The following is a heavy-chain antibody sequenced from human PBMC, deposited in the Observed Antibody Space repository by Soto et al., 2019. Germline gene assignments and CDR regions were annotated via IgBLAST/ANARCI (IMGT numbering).Heavy chain of an antibody. CDR3: ATHSSSHPKYFYFGIDV. Sequence: VLLVETGGGLIQPGGSLRLSCAASGFTVSSNYMSWVRQAPGKGLEWVSVMYSGGSTYDADSVKGRFTISRDSSKSTVYLQMNSLRAEDTAVYYCATHSSSHPKYFYFGIDVWGQGTTVTVSS. V-gene: IGHV3-53*02. CDR2: MYSGGST. J-gene: IGHJ6*02. CDR1: GFTVSSNY. D-gene: IGHD6-13*01.